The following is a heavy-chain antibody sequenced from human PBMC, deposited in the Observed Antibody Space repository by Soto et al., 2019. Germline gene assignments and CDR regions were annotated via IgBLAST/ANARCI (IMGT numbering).Heavy chain of an antibody. CDR1: GFTFNDYA. D-gene: IGHD4-17*01. CDR2: ISASGSRS. J-gene: IGHJ3*01. V-gene: IGHV3-23*01. Sequence: LRLSCAASGFTFNDYAMSWVRQAPGKGLEWVSGISASGSRSFYADSVKGRFTVSRDFSKNTLSLQMDSLRAEDTAVYFCGKDPNGDYVGGFEFWGPGTMVTVSS. CDR3: GKDPNGDYVGGFEF.